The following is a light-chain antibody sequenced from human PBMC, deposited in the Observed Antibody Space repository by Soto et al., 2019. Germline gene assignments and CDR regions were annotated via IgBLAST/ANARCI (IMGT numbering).Light chain of an antibody. CDR1: QSVSSSY. CDR3: QQYASSPPGLT. CDR2: GAS. Sequence: IVLTQSPGTLSLSPGERATLSCRASQSVSSSYLAWYQQKPGQAPRLLIYGASSRATGIPDRFSGSGSGTDFTLTISRLEPEDFAVYYCQQYASSPPGLTFGGGTKVDIK. V-gene: IGKV3-20*01. J-gene: IGKJ4*01.